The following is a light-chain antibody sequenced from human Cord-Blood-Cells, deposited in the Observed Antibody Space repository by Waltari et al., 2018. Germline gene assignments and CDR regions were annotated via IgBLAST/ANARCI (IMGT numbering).Light chain of an antibody. CDR3: QQQRSYWP. J-gene: IGKJ1*01. Sequence: DIQMTQSPSTLSASVGDRVAITCRASQSISSWLAWYQQKRGKTPKPLIYQASNLERGDPSRFSGSGSGTGFTLPISSLQPYDFATYYCQQQRSYWPFGQGTKVEI. CDR2: QAS. CDR1: QSISSW. V-gene: IGKV1-5*03.